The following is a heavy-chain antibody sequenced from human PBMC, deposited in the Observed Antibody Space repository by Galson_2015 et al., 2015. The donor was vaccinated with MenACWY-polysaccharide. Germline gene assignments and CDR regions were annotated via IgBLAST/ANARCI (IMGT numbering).Heavy chain of an antibody. J-gene: IGHJ4*02. V-gene: IGHV3-33*06. Sequence: SLRLSCAASGSRFSNSGMHWVRQAPGKGLEWVAVIQYDGSKIVYADSVKGRFTISRDNSKNTLFLEMNSLGAEDTAVYYCAKVGPRSSWTLGLDYWGQGTLVTVSS. CDR3: AKVGPRSSWTLGLDY. D-gene: IGHD6-13*01. CDR1: GSRFSNSG. CDR2: IQYDGSKI.